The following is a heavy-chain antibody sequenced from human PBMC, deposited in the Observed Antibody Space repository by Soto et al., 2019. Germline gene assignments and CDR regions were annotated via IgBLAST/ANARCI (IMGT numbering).Heavy chain of an antibody. CDR1: GFTFSSFW. CDR2: IKQDGSEK. CDR3: VSGSSVTTSDY. V-gene: IGHV3-7*03. D-gene: IGHD4-4*01. Sequence: EVQLVESGGGLVQPGGSLRLSCAASGFTFSSFWMGWVRQAPGKGLEWVANIKQDGSEKYYVDSVKGRFTISRDNANNSLYLQMNSLRVEDTAVYYCVSGSSVTTSDYWGQGTLVTVSS. J-gene: IGHJ4*02.